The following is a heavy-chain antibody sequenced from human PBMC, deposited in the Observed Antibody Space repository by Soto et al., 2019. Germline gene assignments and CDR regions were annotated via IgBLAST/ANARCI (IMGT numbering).Heavy chain of an antibody. CDR1: GGSISSSHY. CDR2: VFYSGSP. D-gene: IGHD1-20*01. J-gene: IGHJ4*02. Sequence: QLQLQESGPGLVKSSETLSLTCTVSGGSISSSHYWGWTRQPPGKGLVWIGSVFYSGSPYYSPSFKSRLTTSLDTSKNQFSPRVRAVTATDTAVYFCARHYNTGAFFDYWGQGNLVTVSS. V-gene: IGHV4-39*01. CDR3: ARHYNTGAFFDY.